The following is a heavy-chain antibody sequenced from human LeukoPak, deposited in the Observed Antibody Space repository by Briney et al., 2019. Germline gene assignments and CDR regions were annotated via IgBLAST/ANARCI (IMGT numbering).Heavy chain of an antibody. V-gene: IGHV3-23*01. Sequence: GGSLRPSCAASGFTFSSYAMSWVRQAPGKGLEWVSGISGSGGSTYYADSVKGRFTISRDNSKNTLYLQMNSLRAEDTAVYYCAKDEITMVRGVIDYWGQGTLVTVSS. J-gene: IGHJ4*02. CDR1: GFTFSSYA. D-gene: IGHD3-10*01. CDR2: ISGSGGST. CDR3: AKDEITMVRGVIDY.